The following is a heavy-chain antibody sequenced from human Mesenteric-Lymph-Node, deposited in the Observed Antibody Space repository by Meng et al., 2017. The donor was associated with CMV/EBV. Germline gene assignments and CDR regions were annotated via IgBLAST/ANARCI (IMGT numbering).Heavy chain of an antibody. CDR2: ILYSGST. CDR3: ARGVNYYYYGMDV. V-gene: IGHV4-61*08. D-gene: IGHD2-21*01. Sequence: SETLSLTCTVSGGSISSGGYYWRWIRQHPGKGLEWSGYILYSGSTNYNPSLKSRVTISVDTSKNQFSLKLSSVTAADTAVYYCARGVNYYYYGMDVWGQGTTVTVSS. CDR1: GGSISSGGYY. J-gene: IGHJ6*02.